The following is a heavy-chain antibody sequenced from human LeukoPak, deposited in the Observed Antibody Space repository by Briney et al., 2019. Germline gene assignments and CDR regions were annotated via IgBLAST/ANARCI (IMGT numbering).Heavy chain of an antibody. D-gene: IGHD6-6*01. CDR2: INPNNGGT. CDR3: ARDSSSSFDY. CDR1: GYTFTAYY. Sequence: ASVKVSSKASGYTFTAYYMHWVRQAPGQGPEWMGWINPNNGGTKYAQKFQGRVTVTRDTSISTAYMELSRLISDDTAVYYCARDSSSSFDYWGQGTLVTVSS. J-gene: IGHJ4*02. V-gene: IGHV1-2*02.